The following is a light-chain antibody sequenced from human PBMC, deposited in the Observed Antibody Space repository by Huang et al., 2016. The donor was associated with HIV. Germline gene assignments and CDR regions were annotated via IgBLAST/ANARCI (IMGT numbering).Light chain of an antibody. V-gene: IGKV3D-20*01. CDR2: DSS. CDR3: HQYSSSPLT. J-gene: IGKJ4*01. CDR1: QRVINNY. Sequence: EIVLTQSPATLSLSPGDRATLSCGASQRVINNYVAWYQHQPGLAPSLLIDDSSTRDTGAPDSFSGSASGTVFTLTINRLEPEDFAMYYCHQYSSSPLTFGGGTKVEIK.